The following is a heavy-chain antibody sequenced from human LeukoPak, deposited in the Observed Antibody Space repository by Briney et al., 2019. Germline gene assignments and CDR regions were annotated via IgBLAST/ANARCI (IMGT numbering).Heavy chain of an antibody. D-gene: IGHD6-13*01. V-gene: IGHV4-39*07. CDR3: ARDRGIASLLDY. Sequence: SETLSLTCTVSGGSTSSSSYYWGWIRQPPGKGLEWIGSIYYSGSTYYNPSLKSRVTISVDTSKNQFSLKLSSVTAADTAVYYCARDRGIASLLDYWGQGTLVTVSS. J-gene: IGHJ4*02. CDR1: GGSTSSSSYY. CDR2: IYYSGST.